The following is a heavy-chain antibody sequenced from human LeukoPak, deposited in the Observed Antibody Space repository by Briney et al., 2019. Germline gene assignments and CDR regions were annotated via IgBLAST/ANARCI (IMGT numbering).Heavy chain of an antibody. J-gene: IGHJ4*02. CDR3: AKDSYDILTGYFDY. Sequence: GGSLRLSCAASGFTFDDYAMHWVRQAPGKGLEWVSGISWNSGSIGYADSVKGRFTISRDNAKNSLYLQMNSLRAEDMALNYCAKDSYDILTGYFDYWGQGTLVTVSS. CDR1: GFTFDDYA. CDR2: ISWNSGSI. D-gene: IGHD3-9*01. V-gene: IGHV3-9*03.